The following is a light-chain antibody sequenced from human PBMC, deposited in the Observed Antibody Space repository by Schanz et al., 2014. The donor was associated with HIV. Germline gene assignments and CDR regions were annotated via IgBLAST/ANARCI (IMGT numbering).Light chain of an antibody. CDR2: YDD. Sequence: QSVLTQPPSVSEAPRQRVTISCSGSSSNIGNNVVNWYQQLPGEAPKLLIYYDDLLPSGVSDRFSGSRSGTSASLAITGLQAEDEADYYCSSYAGLNRAVFGGGTQLTVL. CDR1: SSNIGNNV. CDR3: SSYAGLNRAV. J-gene: IGLJ7*01. V-gene: IGLV1-36*01.